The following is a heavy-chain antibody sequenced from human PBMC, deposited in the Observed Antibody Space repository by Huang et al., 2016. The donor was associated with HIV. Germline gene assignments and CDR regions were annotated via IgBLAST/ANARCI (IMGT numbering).Heavy chain of an antibody. CDR2: IAYDGRSQ. V-gene: IGHV3-30*18. J-gene: IGHJ4*02. CDR3: AKESRWFSDFDH. D-gene: IGHD2-15*01. Sequence: QVHLVESGGGVVQPGGSLRLSCAASGFKLSGFGMHWVRQAHGKWVEWVSVIAYDGRSQFYTDSVKCRVTISRDNADNTLSLQMKGLRPDDTAVYYCAKESRWFSDFDHWGQGVLVSVSS. CDR1: GFKLSGFG.